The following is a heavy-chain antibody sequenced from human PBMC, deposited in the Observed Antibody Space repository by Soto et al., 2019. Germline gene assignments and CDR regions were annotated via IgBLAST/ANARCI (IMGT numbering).Heavy chain of an antibody. CDR1: GGTFSSYA. CDR3: ARDLLWCGELRRGMDV. V-gene: IGHV1-69*13. D-gene: IGHD3-10*01. Sequence: SVKVSCKASGGTFSSYAISWVRQAPGQGLEWMGGIIPIFGTANYAQKFQGRVTITADESTSTAYMELSSLRSEDTAVYYCARDLLWCGELRRGMDVWGQGTTVTVSS. J-gene: IGHJ6*02. CDR2: IIPIFGTA.